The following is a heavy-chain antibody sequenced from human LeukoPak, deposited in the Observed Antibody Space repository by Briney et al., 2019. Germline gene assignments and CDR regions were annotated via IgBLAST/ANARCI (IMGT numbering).Heavy chain of an antibody. CDR3: ARGGVIPATIGADWVHP. D-gene: IGHD2-2*02. J-gene: IGHJ5*02. CDR2: IYYSGST. Sequence: PSETLSLTCTVSGGSISSSSYYWGWIRQPPGKGLEWIGSIYYSGSTYYNPSLKSRVTISVDTSKNQFSLKLSSVTAADTAVYYCARGGVIPATIGADWVHPWGQGTLVTVSS. CDR1: GGSISSSSYY. V-gene: IGHV4-39*07.